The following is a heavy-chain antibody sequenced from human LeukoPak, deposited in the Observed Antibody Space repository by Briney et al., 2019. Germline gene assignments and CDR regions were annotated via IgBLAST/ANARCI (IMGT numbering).Heavy chain of an antibody. CDR3: ARRSYDILTGYSYFDY. Sequence: LETLSLTCALYGGSLSGYYWSCIRQRPREGLEWIGEINHSGSTNYNPSLKSRVNISVDTSKNQFSLKLSSVTAADTAVYYCARRSYDILTGYSYFDYWGQGTLVTVSS. J-gene: IGHJ4*02. CDR2: INHSGST. CDR1: GGSLSGYY. V-gene: IGHV4-34*01. D-gene: IGHD3-9*01.